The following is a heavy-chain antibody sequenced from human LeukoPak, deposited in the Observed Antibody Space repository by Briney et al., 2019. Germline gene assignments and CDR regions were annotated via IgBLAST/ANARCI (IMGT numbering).Heavy chain of an antibody. V-gene: IGHV3-23*01. J-gene: IGHJ6*03. Sequence: GGSLRLSCAASGFTFSSYAMNWVRQAPGKGLEWMSSISGSGDNTYYADSVKGRFTISRDNSKNTLYMQMNRLRAADTGVYYCAKAGENSGWTPYEGNFSYYLDGWGKGATVTISS. CDR1: GFTFSSYA. D-gene: IGHD6-19*01. CDR3: AKAGENSGWTPYEGNFSYYLDG. CDR2: ISGSGDNT.